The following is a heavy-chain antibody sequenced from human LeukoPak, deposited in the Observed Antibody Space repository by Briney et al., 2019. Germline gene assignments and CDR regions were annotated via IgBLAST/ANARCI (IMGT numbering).Heavy chain of an antibody. J-gene: IGHJ4*02. CDR1: GFTFSSYA. V-gene: IGHV3-23*01. D-gene: IGHD3-3*01. CDR3: AKKGYYDFWSGYYTLPGPFDY. CDR2: ISGSGGST. Sequence: PGESLRLSCAASGFTFSSYAMSWVRQAPGKGLEWVSAISGSGGSTYYADSVKGRFTISRDNSKNTLYLQMNSLRAEDTAVYYCAKKGYYDFWSGYYTLPGPFDYWGQGTLVTVSS.